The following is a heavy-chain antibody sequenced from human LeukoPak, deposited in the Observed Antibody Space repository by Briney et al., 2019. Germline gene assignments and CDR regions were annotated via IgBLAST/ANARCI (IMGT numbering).Heavy chain of an antibody. D-gene: IGHD3/OR15-3a*01. J-gene: IGHJ4*02. CDR1: GFTLSSYW. CDR2: IKQDGSEE. V-gene: IGHV3-7*01. Sequence: GGSLRLSCAASGFTLSSYWMTWVRQAPGKGLEWVANIKQDGSEEYHVDSVKGRFTISRDNAKNSLYLQMNSLRAEDTAVYYCARDGLGSAFDYWGQGTLVTVSS. CDR3: ARDGLGSAFDY.